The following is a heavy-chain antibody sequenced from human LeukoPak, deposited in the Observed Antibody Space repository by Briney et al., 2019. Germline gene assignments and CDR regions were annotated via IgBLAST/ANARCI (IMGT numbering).Heavy chain of an antibody. D-gene: IGHD4-23*01. Sequence: GESLKISCQGSGDTFTDTYIAWVRQMPGKGLEWIGIIYFDASDTRYSPSFQGHVTISVDPSISTAYLQWSSLKTSDTGMYYCARFLHGNSLDYWGQGSLVTVSS. V-gene: IGHV5-51*01. CDR2: IYFDASDT. CDR1: GDTFTDTY. CDR3: ARFLHGNSLDY. J-gene: IGHJ4*02.